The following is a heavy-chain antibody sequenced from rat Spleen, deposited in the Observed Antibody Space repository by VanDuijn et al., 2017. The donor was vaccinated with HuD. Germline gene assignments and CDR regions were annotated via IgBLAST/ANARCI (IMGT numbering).Heavy chain of an antibody. CDR1: GFSLTTYH. CDR2: IWAGGGI. D-gene: IGHD1-1*01. CDR3: ARHDYSGDVDFEY. V-gene: IGHV2-72*01. J-gene: IGHJ2*01. Sequence: QVQLEESGPGLVQPSQTLSLSCTVSGFSLTTYHVSWVRQPPGKSLVWMGTIWAGGGINYNSAVQSRLSISRDTSKSQVFLKMNSLQPEDTGTYYCARHDYSGDVDFEYWGQGVMVTVSS.